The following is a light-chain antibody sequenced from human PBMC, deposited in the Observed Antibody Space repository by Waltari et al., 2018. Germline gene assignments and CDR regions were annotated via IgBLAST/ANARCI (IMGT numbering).Light chain of an antibody. CDR3: KQYSSGWT. CDR2: EAF. CDR1: QSITSSRTW. Sequence: DIQMTQSPSTLSASVGARVPITCRASQSITSSRTWLAWYQQKPGIAPKLLIYEAFSLESGVPSRFSGSGSGTKFTLTISSLQPDDFATYYCKQYSSGWTFGQGTKVEIK. J-gene: IGKJ1*01. V-gene: IGKV1-5*03.